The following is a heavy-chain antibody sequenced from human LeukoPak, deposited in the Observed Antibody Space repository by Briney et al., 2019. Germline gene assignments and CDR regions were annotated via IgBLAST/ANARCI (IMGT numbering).Heavy chain of an antibody. D-gene: IGHD6-13*01. V-gene: IGHV4-34*01. Sequence: SETLSLTCAVYGGSFSGYYWSWIRQPPGKGLEWIGEINHSGSTNYNPSLKSRVTISVDTSKNQFSLKLSSATAADTAVYYCARGSSWVKIDYWGQGTLVTVSS. CDR1: GGSFSGYY. CDR2: INHSGST. J-gene: IGHJ4*02. CDR3: ARGSSWVKIDY.